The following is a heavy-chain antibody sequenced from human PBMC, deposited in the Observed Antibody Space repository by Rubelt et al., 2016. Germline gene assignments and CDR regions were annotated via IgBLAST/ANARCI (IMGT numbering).Heavy chain of an antibody. J-gene: IGHJ3*02. CDR3: ARVLGGTYYDAFDM. D-gene: IGHD1-26*01. CDR1: GYSISSDYY. V-gene: IGHV4-38-2*02. CDR2: IYHSGST. Sequence: QVQLQESGPGLVKPSETLSLTCTVSGYSISSDYYWGWIRQPPGKGLEWIGSIYHSGSTNYNPSLKSRVTISVDTSKNQYSLELGSVTAADTAVYYCARVLGGTYYDAFDMWGQGTVVTVFS.